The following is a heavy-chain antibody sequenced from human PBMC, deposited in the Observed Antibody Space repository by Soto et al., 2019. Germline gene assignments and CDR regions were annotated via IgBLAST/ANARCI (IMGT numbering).Heavy chain of an antibody. J-gene: IGHJ6*02. CDR2: IYYTGTT. CDR3: ARDAYNPDSSSRGGYYYYDMDV. CDR1: GGSISSGANY. V-gene: IGHV4-31*03. Sequence: PSETLSLTCTVSGGSISSGANYWSWIRQHPGKGLEWIGYIYYTGTTYYSPSLKSRLTISLDTSKNQFSLRLTSVTAADTAVYYCARDAYNPDSSSRGGYYYYDMDVWGQGTTVTVSS. D-gene: IGHD6-6*01.